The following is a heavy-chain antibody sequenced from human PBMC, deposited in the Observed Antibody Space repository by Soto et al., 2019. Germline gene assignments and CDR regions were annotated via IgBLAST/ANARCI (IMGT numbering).Heavy chain of an antibody. Sequence: QVQLQQWGAGLLKPSETLSLTCAVNGGSFSGYYWNWIRQSAGKGLEWIGRVHHSGTTNYNPSLKSRLTISQDTSKNHFSLQLNSVTAADTAMYYCVRQKGFFDWSSHVTGPGGMDVWGQGTSVTVSS. D-gene: IGHD3-9*01. CDR1: GGSFSGYY. CDR3: VRQKGFFDWSSHVTGPGGMDV. J-gene: IGHJ6*02. CDR2: VHHSGTT. V-gene: IGHV4-34*01.